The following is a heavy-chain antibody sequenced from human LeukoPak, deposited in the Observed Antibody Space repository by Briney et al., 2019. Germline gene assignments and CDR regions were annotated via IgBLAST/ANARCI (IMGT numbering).Heavy chain of an antibody. Sequence: ASVKVSCKASGGTFSSYASSWVRQAPGQGLEWMGGIIPIFGTANYAQKFQGRVTITADESTSTAYMELSSLRSEDTAVYYCARGVRGVWYGHPPGYFQHWGQGTLVTVSS. CDR2: IIPIFGTA. J-gene: IGHJ1*01. V-gene: IGHV1-69*13. D-gene: IGHD3-10*01. CDR1: GGTFSSYA. CDR3: ARGVRGVWYGHPPGYFQH.